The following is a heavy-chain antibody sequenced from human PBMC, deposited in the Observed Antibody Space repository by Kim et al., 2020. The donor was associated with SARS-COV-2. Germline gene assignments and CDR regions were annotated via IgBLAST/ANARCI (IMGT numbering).Heavy chain of an antibody. J-gene: IGHJ4*02. Sequence: KKYSKKFRGRVTITRDTSASTAYMELSSLRSEDTAVYYCARGSGWAFDYWGQGTLVTVAS. V-gene: IGHV1-3*01. CDR3: ARGSGWAFDY. D-gene: IGHD6-19*01. CDR2: K.